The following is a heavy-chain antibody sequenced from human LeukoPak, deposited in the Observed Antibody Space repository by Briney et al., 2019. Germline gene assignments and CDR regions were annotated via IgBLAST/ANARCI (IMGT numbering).Heavy chain of an antibody. Sequence: PGRSLRLSCAASGFTFSNYVMHWVRQAPGKGLEWVALISYDGSDKYHSDSVKGRFTISRDNSKNTLYLQMNSLRAEDTAVYYCAKSGLNRFDYWGQGTLVTVSS. J-gene: IGHJ4*02. CDR2: ISYDGSDK. CDR3: AKSGLNRFDY. V-gene: IGHV3-30*18. D-gene: IGHD2-15*01. CDR1: GFTFSNYV.